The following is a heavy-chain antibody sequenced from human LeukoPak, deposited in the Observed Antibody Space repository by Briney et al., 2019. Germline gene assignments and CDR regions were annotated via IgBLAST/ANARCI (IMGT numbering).Heavy chain of an antibody. Sequence: GGSLRLSCAASGFTFSSYGMNWVRQAPGKGLEWVSYISSSGSTIYYADSVKGRFTISRDNTKNSLYLQMNSLRAEDTAVYYCARSVVTCDYWGQGTLVTVSS. CDR3: ARSVVTCDY. J-gene: IGHJ4*02. V-gene: IGHV3-48*03. CDR2: ISSSGSTI. CDR1: GFTFSSYG. D-gene: IGHD3-22*01.